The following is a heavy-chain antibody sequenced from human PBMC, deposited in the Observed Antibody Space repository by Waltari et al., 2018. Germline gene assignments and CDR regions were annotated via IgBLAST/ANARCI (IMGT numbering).Heavy chain of an antibody. CDR1: GFTFSSYW. CDR3: AREGRFDAGDY. D-gene: IGHD3-10*01. J-gene: IGHJ4*02. Sequence: EVQLVESGGGLVQPGGSLRLSCAASGFTFSSYWMSWVRQAPGKGLGWVANIKQDGSEKYYVDSVKGRFTISRDNAKNSLYLQMNSLRAEDTVVYYCAREGRFDAGDYWGQGTLVTVSS. V-gene: IGHV3-7*01. CDR2: IKQDGSEK.